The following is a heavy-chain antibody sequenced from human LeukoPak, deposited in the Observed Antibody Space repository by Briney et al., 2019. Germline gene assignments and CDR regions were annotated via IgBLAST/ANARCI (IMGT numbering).Heavy chain of an antibody. J-gene: IGHJ4*02. D-gene: IGHD3-9*01. CDR2: ISAYNGNT. CDR3: ARDLLQYFDWLTMARY. CDR1: GYTFTSYG. Sequence: ASVKVSCKASGYTFTSYGISWVRQAPGQGLEWMGWISAYNGNTKYAQRLQGRVTMTTDTSTTTAYVELRSLRSDDTAVYYCARDLLQYFDWLTMARYWGQGTLVSVSS. V-gene: IGHV1-18*01.